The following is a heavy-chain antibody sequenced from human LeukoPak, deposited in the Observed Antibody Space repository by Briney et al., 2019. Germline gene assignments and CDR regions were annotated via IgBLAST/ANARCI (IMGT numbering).Heavy chain of an antibody. V-gene: IGHV3-11*04. CDR2: ISSSGSTI. CDR3: ARDQEDSGSLFDY. CDR1: GFTFSDYY. Sequence: GGSLRLFCAASGFTFSDYYMSWIRQAPGKGLEWVSYISSSGSTIYYADSVKGRFTISRDNAKDSLYLQMNSLRAEDTAVYYCARDQEDSGSLFDYWGQGTLVTVSS. J-gene: IGHJ4*02. D-gene: IGHD1-26*01.